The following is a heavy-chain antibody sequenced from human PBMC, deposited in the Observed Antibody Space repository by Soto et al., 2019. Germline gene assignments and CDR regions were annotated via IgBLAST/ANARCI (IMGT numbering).Heavy chain of an antibody. D-gene: IGHD3-10*01. J-gene: IGHJ5*02. V-gene: IGHV5-10-1*01. Sequence: PGESQKISCKGSGYSFISYWIIWVRQMTGKGLEWMGRIDPSDSYTNYSPSFQGHVTISADKSISTAYLQWSSLKASDTAMYYCARHGISSLVRGDYNWFDPWGQGTLVTVSS. CDR2: IDPSDSYT. CDR1: GYSFISYW. CDR3: ARHGISSLVRGDYNWFDP.